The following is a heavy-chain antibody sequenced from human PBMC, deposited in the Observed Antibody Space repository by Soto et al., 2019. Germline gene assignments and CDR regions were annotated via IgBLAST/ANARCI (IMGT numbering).Heavy chain of an antibody. D-gene: IGHD3-10*01. Sequence: ASVKVSCKALGGTFDSYAVSWVRQDPGQGLEWVGGITPIFRAADYAQKFQGRITITADLSTSTSYMELTSLRSDDTAVYYCARDPRITLIRSYSSLDVWGQGTTVTVSS. CDR3: ARDPRITLIRSYSSLDV. CDR2: ITPIFRAA. V-gene: IGHV1-69*13. CDR1: GGTFDSYA. J-gene: IGHJ6*02.